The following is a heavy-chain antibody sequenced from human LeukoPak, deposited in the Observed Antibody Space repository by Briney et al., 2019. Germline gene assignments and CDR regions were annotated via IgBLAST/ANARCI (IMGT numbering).Heavy chain of an antibody. CDR3: ARVMITFGGVIVAPGTYYYMDV. CDR1: GGSISSYY. V-gene: IGHV4-4*07. J-gene: IGHJ6*03. D-gene: IGHD3-16*02. Sequence: SETLSLTCTVSGGSISSYYWSWIRQPAGKGLEWIGRIYTSGSTNYNPSLKSRVTMSVDTSKNQFSLKLSSVTAADTAVYYCARVMITFGGVIVAPGTYYYMDVWGKGTTVTVSS. CDR2: IYTSGST.